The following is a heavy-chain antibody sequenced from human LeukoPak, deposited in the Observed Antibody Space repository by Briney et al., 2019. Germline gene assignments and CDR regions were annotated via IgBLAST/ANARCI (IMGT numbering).Heavy chain of an antibody. CDR3: ATISGYYYAAFDI. D-gene: IGHD3-22*01. CDR2: INHSGST. Sequence: SETLSLTCAVYGGSFSGYYWSWIRQPPGKGLEWIGEINHSGSTNYNPSLKSRVTISVDTSKNQFSLKLSSVTAADTAVYYCATISGYYYAAFDIWAQGTMVTVSS. V-gene: IGHV4-34*01. CDR1: GGSFSGYY. J-gene: IGHJ3*02.